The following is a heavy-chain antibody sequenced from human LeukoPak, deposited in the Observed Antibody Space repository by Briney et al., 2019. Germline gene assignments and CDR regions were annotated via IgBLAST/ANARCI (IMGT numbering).Heavy chain of an antibody. CDR3: ARGGAVANYYYYMDV. Sequence: PSETLSLTCTVSGGSISSYYWSWIRQPPGKGLEWIGYIYYSGSTNYNPSLKSRVTISVDTSKNQFSLKLSSVTAADTAVYYRARGGAVANYYYYMDVWGKGTTVTISS. CDR2: IYYSGST. J-gene: IGHJ6*03. V-gene: IGHV4-59*01. CDR1: GGSISSYY. D-gene: IGHD6-19*01.